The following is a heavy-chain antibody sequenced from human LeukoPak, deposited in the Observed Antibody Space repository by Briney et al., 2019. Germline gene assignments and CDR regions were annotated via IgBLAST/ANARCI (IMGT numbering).Heavy chain of an antibody. J-gene: IGHJ4*02. D-gene: IGHD1-26*01. Sequence: PGGSLRLSCVVSGFSFSDYEMAWVRQAPGMGLEWISCISNSGDIRRYADAVKGRFAISRDNAKNSVSLQMNSLRADDTGLYFCAGGPQYSGSYGDWGQGTLVTVSS. V-gene: IGHV3-48*03. CDR3: AGGPQYSGSYGD. CDR2: ISNSGDIR. CDR1: GFSFSDYE.